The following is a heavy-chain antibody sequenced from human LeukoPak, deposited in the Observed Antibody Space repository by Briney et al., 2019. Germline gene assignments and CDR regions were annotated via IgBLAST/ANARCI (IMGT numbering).Heavy chain of an antibody. CDR2: ISPSGGST. J-gene: IGHJ6*03. CDR3: ARGAVNRYNWNDDNYYYYYMDV. V-gene: IGHV1-46*01. D-gene: IGHD1-1*01. Sequence: ASVKVSCKAFGYTFTSNYMHWVRQAPGQGPEWMGVISPSGGSTTYAQKFQGRVTLTRDMSTSTDYLELSSLRSDDTAVYYCARGAVNRYNWNDDNYYYYYMDVWGKGTTVIISS. CDR1: GYTFTSNY.